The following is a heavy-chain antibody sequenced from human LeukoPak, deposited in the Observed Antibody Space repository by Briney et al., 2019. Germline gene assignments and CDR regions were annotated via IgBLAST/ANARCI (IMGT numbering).Heavy chain of an antibody. Sequence: GGSLRLSCAASGFTFSSYAMSWVRQAPGKGLEWVSGISGIGDSTYYADSVKGRFTFSRDNSRNTLYLQMNSLRAEDTAVYYCAKSLRGYYDSLDYWGQGTLVTVSS. CDR3: AKSLRGYYDSLDY. CDR2: ISGIGDST. V-gene: IGHV3-23*01. D-gene: IGHD3-22*01. CDR1: GFTFSSYA. J-gene: IGHJ4*02.